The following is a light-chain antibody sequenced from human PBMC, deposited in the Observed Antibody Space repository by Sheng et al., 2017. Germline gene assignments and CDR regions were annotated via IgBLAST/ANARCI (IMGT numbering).Light chain of an antibody. CDR1: GSNIGAGYD. J-gene: IGLJ1*01. V-gene: IGLV1-40*01. CDR3: QTYDTNLSGLYV. Sequence: QSVLTQPPSVSGAPGQTVTISCTGSGSNIGAGYDVHWYQQLPGTAPKLLIYANSNRPSGVPDRFSGSKSGTSASLAITGLQAEDEADYYCQTYDTNLSGLYVFGGGTKVT. CDR2: ANS.